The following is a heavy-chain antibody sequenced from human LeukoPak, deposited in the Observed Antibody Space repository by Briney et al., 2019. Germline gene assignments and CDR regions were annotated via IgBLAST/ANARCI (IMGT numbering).Heavy chain of an antibody. J-gene: IGHJ4*02. D-gene: IGHD3-10*01. CDR2: IYYTGST. V-gene: IGHV4-59*01. CDR3: AREANYYGSGSYFEGTFDY. CDR1: GVSITTYY. Sequence: PSETLSLTCTVSGVSITTYYWSWIRQPPGQGLEWIGYIYYTGSTNYNPSLKSRVTISADTSKNEFSLRLTSVTAADTAVYYCAREANYYGSGSYFEGTFDYWGQGSLVTVSS.